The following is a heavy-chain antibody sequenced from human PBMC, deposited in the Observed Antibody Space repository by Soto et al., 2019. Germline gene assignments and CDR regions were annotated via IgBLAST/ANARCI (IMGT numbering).Heavy chain of an antibody. Sequence: LSLTCTVSCGSISSGDYYWSWIRQPPGKGLEWIGYIYYSGSTYYNPSLKSRVTISVDTSKNQFSLKLSSVTAADTAVYYCARVGAAAGLDPWGQGTLVTVSS. CDR2: IYYSGST. J-gene: IGHJ5*02. D-gene: IGHD6-13*01. V-gene: IGHV4-30-4*01. CDR3: ARVGAAAGLDP. CDR1: CGSISSGDYY.